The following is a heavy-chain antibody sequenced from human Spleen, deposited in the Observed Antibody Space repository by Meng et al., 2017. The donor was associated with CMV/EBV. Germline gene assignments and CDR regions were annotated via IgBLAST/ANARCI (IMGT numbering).Heavy chain of an antibody. CDR2: ISATGVTT. CDR1: GFNFDSYT. D-gene: IGHD3-22*01. Sequence: GESLKISCAASGFNFDSYTMTWVRQSPGKGLEWVSSISATGVTTSSAGAVEGRFTISRDNSKNTLFLQMTGLRAEDTALYFCAKGNSFYDSSGYPDFWGQGALVTVSS. CDR3: AKGNSFYDSSGYPDF. V-gene: IGHV3-23*01. J-gene: IGHJ4*02.